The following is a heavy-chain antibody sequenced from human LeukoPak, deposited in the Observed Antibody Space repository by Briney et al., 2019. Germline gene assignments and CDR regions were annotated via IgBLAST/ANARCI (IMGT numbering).Heavy chain of an antibody. Sequence: GGSLRLSCAASGFIFSHYGMMWVRQAPGKGLEWVSSLSDSGGNTFHADSAKGRFTISRDNSNNTLYLQLNSLRAEDTAVYYCAKAALRSSGWFRPYFDFWGQGTPVTVSS. CDR2: LSDSGGNT. V-gene: IGHV3-23*01. D-gene: IGHD6-19*01. J-gene: IGHJ4*02. CDR1: GFIFSHYG. CDR3: AKAALRSSGWFRPYFDF.